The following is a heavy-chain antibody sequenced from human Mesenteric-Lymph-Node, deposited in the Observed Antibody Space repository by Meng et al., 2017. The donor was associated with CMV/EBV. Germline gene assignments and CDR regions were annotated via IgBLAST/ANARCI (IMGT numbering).Heavy chain of an antibody. Sequence: GGSLRLSCAASGFTFNKYAVSWVRQAPGKGLEWVSGISASGGTTYYTDPVKGRFTLSRDNSKNTVYLQMNSLRAEDTAMYYCAKGHYDSTSYSYFDYWGQGTLVTVSS. J-gene: IGHJ4*02. CDR3: AKGHYDSTSYSYFDY. D-gene: IGHD3-22*01. CDR2: ISASGGTT. V-gene: IGHV3-23*01. CDR1: GFTFNKYA.